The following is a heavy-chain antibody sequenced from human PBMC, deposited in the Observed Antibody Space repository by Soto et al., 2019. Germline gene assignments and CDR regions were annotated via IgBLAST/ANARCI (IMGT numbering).Heavy chain of an antibody. Sequence: EVQLVESGGGSVQPGGSLRLSCEASGFTFSSYWMHWVRQSPGKGLVWVSRISSDGSSTSYGDSVKGRFTVSRDNAKNTLYLQMSSLRAEDTAIYYCARMGEVTGLQYWGQGTLVSVSS. V-gene: IGHV3-74*02. J-gene: IGHJ4*02. D-gene: IGHD3-9*01. CDR3: ARMGEVTGLQY. CDR2: ISSDGSST. CDR1: GFTFSSYW.